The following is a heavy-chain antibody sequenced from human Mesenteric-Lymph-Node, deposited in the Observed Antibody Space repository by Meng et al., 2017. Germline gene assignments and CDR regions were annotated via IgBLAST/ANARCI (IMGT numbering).Heavy chain of an antibody. CDR3: ARDDRGTGV. V-gene: IGHV3-30*04. CDR2: ISYDGSNK. Sequence: GGSLRLSCAASGFTFSSYAMHWVRQAPGKGLEWVAVISYDGSNKYYADSVKGRFTISRDNSKNTLYLQMNSLRAEDTAVYYCARDDRGTGVWGQRTLVTVSS. D-gene: IGHD3/OR15-3a*01. CDR1: GFTFSSYA. J-gene: IGHJ4*02.